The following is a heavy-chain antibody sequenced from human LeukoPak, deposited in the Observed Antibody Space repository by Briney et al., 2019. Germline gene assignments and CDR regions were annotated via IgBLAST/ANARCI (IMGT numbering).Heavy chain of an antibody. J-gene: IGHJ4*02. CDR1: GFTFSSYA. V-gene: IGHV3-23*01. Sequence: GGSLRLSCAASGFTFSSYAMSWARRAPGKGLEWVSAISGSGGSTYYADSVKGRFTISRDNSKNTLYLQMNSLRAEDTAVYYCAKDLLEMATHAGYYFDYWGQGTLVTVSS. D-gene: IGHD5-24*01. CDR3: AKDLLEMATHAGYYFDY. CDR2: ISGSGGST.